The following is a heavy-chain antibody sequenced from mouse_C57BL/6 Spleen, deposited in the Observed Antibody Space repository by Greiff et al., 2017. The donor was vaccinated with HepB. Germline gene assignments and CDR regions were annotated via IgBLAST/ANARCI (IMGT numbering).Heavy chain of an antibody. Sequence: VKLQESGAELARPGASVKMSCKASGYTFTSYTMHWVKQRPGQGLEWIGYINPSSGYTKYNQKFKDKATLTADKSSSTAYMQLSSLTSEDSAVYYCARFMELGRAMDYWGQGTLVTVSS. J-gene: IGHJ4*01. CDR1: GYTFTSYT. CDR3: ARFMELGRAMDY. D-gene: IGHD4-1*01. CDR2: INPSSGYT. V-gene: IGHV1-4*01.